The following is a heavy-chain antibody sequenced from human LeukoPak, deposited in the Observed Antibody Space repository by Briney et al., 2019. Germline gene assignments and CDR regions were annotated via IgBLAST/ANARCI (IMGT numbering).Heavy chain of an antibody. CDR2: IIPILGIA. J-gene: IGHJ6*02. V-gene: IGHV1-69*04. CDR3: ARDNYYGSGSYLNYGMDV. Sequence: GASVKVSCKASGGTFSSYAISWVRQAPGQGLEWMGRIIPILGIANYAQKFQGRVTITADKSTSTAYMELSSLRSEDTAVYYCARDNYYGSGSYLNYGMDVWGQGTTVTVSS. D-gene: IGHD3-10*01. CDR1: GGTFSSYA.